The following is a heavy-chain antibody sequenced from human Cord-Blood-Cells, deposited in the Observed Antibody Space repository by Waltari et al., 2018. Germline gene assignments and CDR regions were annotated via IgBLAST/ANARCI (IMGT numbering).Heavy chain of an antibody. CDR3: AREGDSGSYYPDY. D-gene: IGHD1-26*01. V-gene: IGHV3-33*01. Sequence: QVQLVESGGGVVQPGRSLRLSCAASGFPFSSYGMTWVRQAPGKGLEWVAVIWYDGSNKYYADSVKGRFTISRDNSKNTLYLQMNSLRAEDTAVYYCAREGDSGSYYPDYWGQGTLVTVSS. CDR1: GFPFSSYG. J-gene: IGHJ4*02. CDR2: IWYDGSNK.